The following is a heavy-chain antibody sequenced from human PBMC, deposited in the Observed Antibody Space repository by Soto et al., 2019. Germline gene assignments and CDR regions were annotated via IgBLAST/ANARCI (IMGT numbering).Heavy chain of an antibody. J-gene: IGHJ6*02. CDR2: IIPIFGTA. Sequence: SVKVSCKASGGTFSSYAISWVRQAPGQGLEWMGGIIPIFGTANYAQKFQGRVTITADESTSTAYMELSSLRSEDTAVYYCARARFLNWNDAYYYYYGMDVWGQGTTVTVSS. V-gene: IGHV1-69*13. CDR3: ARARFLNWNDAYYYYYGMDV. D-gene: IGHD1-1*01. CDR1: GGTFSSYA.